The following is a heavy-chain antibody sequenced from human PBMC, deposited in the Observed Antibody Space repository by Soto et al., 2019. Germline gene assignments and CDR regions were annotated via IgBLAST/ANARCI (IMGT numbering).Heavy chain of an antibody. CDR2: VLYDGSNK. CDR3: ARDLIGTVYGMDV. V-gene: IGHV3-33*01. Sequence: GGSLRLSCAASGFTFSTYGMHWVRQAPGKGLEWVAVVLYDGSNKYYADSVKGRFTISRDNSKNTLYLQMNSLRAEDTAVYYCARDLIGTVYGMDVWGQGTTVTVSS. CDR1: GFTFSTYG. D-gene: IGHD3-16*02. J-gene: IGHJ6*02.